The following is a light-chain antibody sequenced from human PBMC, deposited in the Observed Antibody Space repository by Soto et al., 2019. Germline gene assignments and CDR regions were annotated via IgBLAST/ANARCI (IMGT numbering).Light chain of an antibody. CDR3: QQSYSNTQT. J-gene: IGKJ1*01. V-gene: IGKV1-39*01. CDR2: VAS. CDR1: QGISSW. Sequence: DIQMPQSPSNLSSPVGDSVPITCRASQGISSWLAWYQQKPGKAPKXXILVASTLPSGVPSRFSGSGSGTDFTLTISSLQPGDFATYYCQQSYSNTQTFGQGTKVDIK.